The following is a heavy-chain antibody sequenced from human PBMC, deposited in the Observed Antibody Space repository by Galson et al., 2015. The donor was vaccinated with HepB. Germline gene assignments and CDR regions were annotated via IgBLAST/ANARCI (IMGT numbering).Heavy chain of an antibody. Sequence: SVKVSCKVSGYTLTELSMHWVRQAPGKGLEWMGGFDPEDGETIYAQKFQGRVTMTEDTSTDTAYMELSSLRSGDTAVYYCATEIPGEGSSGWPFDYWGQGTLVTVSS. CDR3: ATEIPGEGSSGWPFDY. J-gene: IGHJ4*02. V-gene: IGHV1-24*01. CDR2: FDPEDGET. CDR1: GYTLTELS. D-gene: IGHD6-19*01.